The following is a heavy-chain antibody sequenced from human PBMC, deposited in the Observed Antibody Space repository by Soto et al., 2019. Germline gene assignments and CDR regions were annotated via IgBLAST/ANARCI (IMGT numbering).Heavy chain of an antibody. CDR2: IDPSDSYT. D-gene: IGHD5-18*01. V-gene: IGHV5-10-1*01. J-gene: IGHJ6*02. Sequence: PGESLKISCRGSGYSFTGYWISWVRQMPGKGLEWMGRIDPSDSYTNYSPSFQGHVTISADKSISTAYLQWSSLKASDTAMYYCARQDHGYSYGRLYYYGMDVWGQGTTVTVSS. CDR1: GYSFTGYW. CDR3: ARQDHGYSYGRLYYYGMDV.